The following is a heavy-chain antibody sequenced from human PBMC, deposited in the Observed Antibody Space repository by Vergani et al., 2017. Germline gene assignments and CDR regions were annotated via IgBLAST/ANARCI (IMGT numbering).Heavy chain of an antibody. J-gene: IGHJ4*02. D-gene: IGHD5-18*01. CDR1: GGTFSSFA. Sequence: QVQLVQSGAEVKKPGSSVKVSCKASGGTFSSFAINWVRQAPGQGLEWMGGIIPIFGTTKYAQKFQGRVTITADESTSTAYMELSNLRSEDTAVYYCARGGSVDTAMGLFDYWGQGTLVTVSS. V-gene: IGHV1-69*13. CDR2: IIPIFGTT. CDR3: ARGGSVDTAMGLFDY.